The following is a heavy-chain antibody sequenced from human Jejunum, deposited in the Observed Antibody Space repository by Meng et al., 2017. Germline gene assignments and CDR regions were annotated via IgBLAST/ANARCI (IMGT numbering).Heavy chain of an antibody. D-gene: IGHD6-13*01. CDR1: GFTFSGFF. V-gene: IGHV3-23*04. CDR3: VKRGSSSLSHFDP. J-gene: IGHJ5*02. Sequence: EVTVVESGGGLVQPGGSLRLSCAASGFTFSGFFMSWVRQAPGKGLEWVSTVTTSGGGTYYADSVKGRFTISRDNSKNTLYLQMNSLRAEDTAVYYCVKRGSSSLSHFDPWGQGTLVTVSS. CDR2: VTTSGGGT.